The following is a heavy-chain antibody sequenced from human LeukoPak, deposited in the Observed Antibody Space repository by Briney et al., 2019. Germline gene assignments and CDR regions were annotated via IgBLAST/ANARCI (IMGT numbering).Heavy chain of an antibody. D-gene: IGHD3-3*01. V-gene: IGHV4-38-2*01. CDR1: GYSISSGYY. Sequence: SETLSLTCAVSGYSISSGYYWGWIRQPPGKGLEWIGSIYHSGSTYYNRSLKSRVTISVDTSKNQFSLKLSSVTAADTAVYYCARGGVFGVVINFDYWGQGTLVTVSS. CDR3: ARGGVFGVVINFDY. CDR2: IYHSGST. J-gene: IGHJ4*02.